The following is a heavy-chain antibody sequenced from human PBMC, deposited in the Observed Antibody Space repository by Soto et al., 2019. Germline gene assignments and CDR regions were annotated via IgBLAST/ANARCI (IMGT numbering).Heavy chain of an antibody. J-gene: IGHJ4*02. CDR2: INPNSGGT. CDR3: ARDSGFAWNLYYFDY. D-gene: IGHD1-7*01. CDR1: GGTFSSYA. V-gene: IGHV1-2*04. Sequence: ASVKVSCKASGGTFSSYAISWVRQAPGQGLDWIVWINPNSGGTNYAQKFQGWFTMTRDTSISTAYMELIRLRSDDTAVYYCARDSGFAWNLYYFDYWGQGTLVTVSS.